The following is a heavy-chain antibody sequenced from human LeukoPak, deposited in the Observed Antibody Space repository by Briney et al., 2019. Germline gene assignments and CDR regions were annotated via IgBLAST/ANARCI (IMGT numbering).Heavy chain of an antibody. CDR1: GFTFSSYA. D-gene: IGHD2-2*01. CDR3: ARDPGQLLWGAFDY. Sequence: PGRSLRLSCAASGFTFSSYAMHWVRQAPGKGLEWVAVIPYDGSNKYYADSVKGRFTISRDKSKNTLYLQMNSLRAEDTAVYYCARDPGQLLWGAFDYWGQGTLVTVSS. J-gene: IGHJ4*02. V-gene: IGHV3-30*04. CDR2: IPYDGSNK.